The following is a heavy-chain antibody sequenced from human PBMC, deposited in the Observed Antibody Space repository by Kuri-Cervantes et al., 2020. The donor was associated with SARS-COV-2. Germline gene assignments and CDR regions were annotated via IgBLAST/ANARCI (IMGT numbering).Heavy chain of an antibody. CDR2: IYYSGST. D-gene: IGHD2-2*01. CDR3: ARGVVVVPAAVIFFDY. Sequence: GSLRLSCTDSGGSISSYYWSWIRQPPGKGLEWIGYIYYSGSTNYNPSLKSRVTISVDTSKNQFSLKLSSVTAADTAVYYCARGVVVVPAAVIFFDYWGRGTLVTV. V-gene: IGHV4-59*01. J-gene: IGHJ4*02. CDR1: GGSISSYY.